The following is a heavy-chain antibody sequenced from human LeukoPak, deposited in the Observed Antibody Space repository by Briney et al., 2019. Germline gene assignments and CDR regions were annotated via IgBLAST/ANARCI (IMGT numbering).Heavy chain of an antibody. CDR1: GFTFSNHG. CDR3: AKDDAWLRFGE. CDR2: SSPSGDIK. D-gene: IGHD3-10*01. Sequence: PGGSLRLSCATSGFTFSNHGMNWVRQAPGKGLEWVSGSSPSGDIKYYADSVKGRFTISRDNSKNTVYLEVISLTDEDTAVYYCAKDDAWLRFGEWSQGTLVTVSS. J-gene: IGHJ4*02. V-gene: IGHV3-23*01.